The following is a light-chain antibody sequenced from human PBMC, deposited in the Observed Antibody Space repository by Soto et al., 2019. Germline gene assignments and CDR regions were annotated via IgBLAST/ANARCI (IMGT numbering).Light chain of an antibody. CDR3: QQYNSYSWT. J-gene: IGKJ1*01. Sequence: EIVLTQSPATLSLSPGERATLSCRASQSVSSNLAWYQQKPGQAPRLLIYGASTRATGIPARFSGSGSGTEFTLIISSLQPDDFATYYCQQYNSYSWTFGQGTKVDIK. CDR2: GAS. V-gene: IGKV3-15*01. CDR1: QSVSSN.